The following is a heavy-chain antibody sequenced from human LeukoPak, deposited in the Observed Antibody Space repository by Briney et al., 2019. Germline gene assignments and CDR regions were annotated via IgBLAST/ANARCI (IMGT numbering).Heavy chain of an antibody. CDR3: ASHIVVVTAIRYYAMDV. CDR2: ITTSSSYI. D-gene: IGHD2-2*01. Sequence: GGSLRLSCAVFGFSFGSYDMNWVRQAPGKGLEWVSSITTSSSYIYYADSVKGRFTVSRDNAKNSLYLQMNSLRAEDTAVYYCASHIVVVTAIRYYAMDVWGQGTTVTVSS. CDR1: GFSFGSYD. V-gene: IGHV3-21*01. J-gene: IGHJ6*02.